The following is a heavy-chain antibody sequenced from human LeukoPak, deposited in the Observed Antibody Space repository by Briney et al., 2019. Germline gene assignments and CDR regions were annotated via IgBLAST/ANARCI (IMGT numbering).Heavy chain of an antibody. V-gene: IGHV3-66*01. CDR2: IYSGGST. CDR1: GFTVSGNY. D-gene: IGHD6-19*01. Sequence: PGGSLRLSCAASGFTVSGNYMSWDRQAPGKGLEWVSVIYSGGSTYYADSVKGRFTISRDNSKNTLYLQMNSLRAEDTAVYYCARARIAVAGMIYWGQGTLVTVSS. J-gene: IGHJ4*02. CDR3: ARARIAVAGMIY.